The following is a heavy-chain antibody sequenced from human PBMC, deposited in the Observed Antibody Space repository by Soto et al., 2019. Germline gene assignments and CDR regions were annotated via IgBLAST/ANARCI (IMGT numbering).Heavy chain of an antibody. CDR2: IYHDGTT. D-gene: IGHD3-10*01. J-gene: IGHJ4*02. Sequence: QLQLQESVSGLVTPSQTLSLTCAVSGVSISSGDYSWSWIRQTPGKGLEWIGYIYHDGTTVYNPSLQRRVTISLDRSKNQFSLRLTSVTSADTAVYYCTCDYGSGSYRFDYWGQGTLVTVST. CDR1: GVSISSGDYS. CDR3: TCDYGSGSYRFDY. V-gene: IGHV4-30-2*01.